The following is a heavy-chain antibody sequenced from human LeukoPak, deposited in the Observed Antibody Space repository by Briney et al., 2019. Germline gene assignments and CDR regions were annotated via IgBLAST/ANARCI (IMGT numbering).Heavy chain of an antibody. D-gene: IGHD3-22*01. V-gene: IGHV1-8*03. CDR3: ARVDGSVDY. Sequence: GASVKVSCKASGYTFTRYDINWVRQATGQGLEWMGWINTKSGMTGHAQKFQGRITITKGTSISTVYMELSSLSSEDTAVYFCARVDGSVDYWGQGTLVTVSS. J-gene: IGHJ4*02. CDR2: INTKSGMT. CDR1: GYTFTRYD.